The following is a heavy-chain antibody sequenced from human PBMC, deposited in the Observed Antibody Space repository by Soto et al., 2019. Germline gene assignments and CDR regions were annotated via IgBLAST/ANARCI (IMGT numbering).Heavy chain of an antibody. CDR2: IYYSGST. J-gene: IGHJ5*02. CDR3: ARGYGHYYGSGSYPNWFDP. Sequence: SETLSLTCTVSGGSISSGDYYWSWIRQPPGKGLEWIGYIYYSGSTYYNPSLKSRVTISVDTSKNQFSLKLSSVTAGDTAVYYCARGYGHYYGSGSYPNWFDPWGQGTLVTVSS. D-gene: IGHD3-10*01. CDR1: GGSISSGDYY. V-gene: IGHV4-30-4*01.